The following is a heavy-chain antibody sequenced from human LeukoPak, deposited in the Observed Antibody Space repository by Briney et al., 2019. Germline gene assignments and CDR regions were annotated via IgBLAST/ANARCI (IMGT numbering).Heavy chain of an antibody. CDR1: GYTFTGYY. V-gene: IGHV1-2*02. CDR2: INPNSGGT. D-gene: IGHD2-8*01. CDR3: ARDLGDGNGMGNYYFDY. J-gene: IGHJ4*02. Sequence: GASAKVSCKASGYTFTGYYMHWVRQAPGQGLEWMGWINPNSGGTNYAQKFQGRVTMTRDTSISTVYMELNSLRSDDTAVYYCARDLGDGNGMGNYYFDYWGQGTLVTVSS.